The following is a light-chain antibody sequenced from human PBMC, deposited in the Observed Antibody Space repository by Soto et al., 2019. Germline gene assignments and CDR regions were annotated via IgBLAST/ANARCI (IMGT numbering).Light chain of an antibody. Sequence: EIVVTQSPDILSVSPGERATLSCRASQSVSRNVAWHQQKPGQAPTLLIYGASSRATGIPARFTGSGSGTEFTLTISSLQSEDFAIYYCQEYSKWPLFTFGPGTKVDVK. CDR3: QEYSKWPLFT. J-gene: IGKJ3*01. CDR2: GAS. V-gene: IGKV3-15*01. CDR1: QSVSRN.